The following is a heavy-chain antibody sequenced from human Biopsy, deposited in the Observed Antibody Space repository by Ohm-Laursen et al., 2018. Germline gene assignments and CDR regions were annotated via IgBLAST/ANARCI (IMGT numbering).Heavy chain of an antibody. J-gene: IGHJ4*02. Sequence: GSSVKVSCKASGYSFSTYDVNWVRQARGQGLEWTGWMIPSSGKTGYAQRFQGRVTLTMNTSISTAYMELRGLRSEGTAVYYCAADINVWNVNYWGQGTQVTVSS. CDR2: MIPSSGKT. D-gene: IGHD1-1*01. CDR3: AADINVWNVNY. V-gene: IGHV1-8*01. CDR1: GYSFSTYD.